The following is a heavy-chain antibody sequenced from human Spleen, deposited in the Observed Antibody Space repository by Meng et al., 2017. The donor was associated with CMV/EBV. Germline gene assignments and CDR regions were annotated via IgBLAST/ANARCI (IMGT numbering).Heavy chain of an antibody. CDR3: ASGSYHRTKYYYYGMDV. D-gene: IGHD1-26*01. Sequence: SVKVSCKASRDTLSNYALSWVRQAPGQGLEWMGGIIPLFGTTNYAQKFQGRITIATGDSTNTAYMDLRSLRSEDTAVYYCASGSYHRTKYYYYGMDVWGQGTTVTVS. CDR2: IIPLFGTT. J-gene: IGHJ6*02. CDR1: RDTLSNYA. V-gene: IGHV1-69*05.